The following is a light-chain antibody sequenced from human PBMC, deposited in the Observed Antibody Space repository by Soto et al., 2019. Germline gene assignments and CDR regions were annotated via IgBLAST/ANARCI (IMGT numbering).Light chain of an antibody. J-gene: IGLJ1*01. V-gene: IGLV2-8*02. Sequence: QSVLTQPPSASRSPGQSVTISCTGTSSDVGGYNYVSWYQQHPGKAPKLMIYEVSKRPSGVPDRFSGSKSGNTASLTVSGLQAEDEAHYYCSSYAGSNNYVFGTGTKVTVL. CDR1: SSDVGGYNY. CDR3: SSYAGSNNYV. CDR2: EVS.